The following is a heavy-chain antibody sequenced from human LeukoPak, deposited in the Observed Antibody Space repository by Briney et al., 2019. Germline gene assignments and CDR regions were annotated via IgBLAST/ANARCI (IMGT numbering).Heavy chain of an antibody. CDR2: IYYSGST. J-gene: IGHJ4*02. CDR1: GGSLSSYY. CDR3: ARAATMVREYDY. Sequence: SETLSLTCTVSGGSLSSYYWSWIRQPPGKGLEWIGYIYYSGSTNYNPSLKSRVTISVDTSKNQFSLKLSSVTAADTAVYYCARAATMVREYDYWGQGTLVTVSS. D-gene: IGHD3-10*01. V-gene: IGHV4-59*01.